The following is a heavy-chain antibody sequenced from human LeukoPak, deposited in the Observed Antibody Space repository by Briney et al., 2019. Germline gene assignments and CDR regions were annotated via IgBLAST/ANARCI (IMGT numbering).Heavy chain of an antibody. CDR2: ISGSGGST. CDR1: GFTFSSYA. V-gene: IGHV3-23*01. J-gene: IGHJ4*02. D-gene: IGHD5-18*01. Sequence: GGSLRLFCAASGFTFSSYAMSWVRQAPGKGLEWVSAISGSGGSTYYADSVKGRFTISRDNSKNTLYLQMNSLRAEDTAVYYCAKDGHSYGYYFDYWGQGTLVTVSS. CDR3: AKDGHSYGYYFDY.